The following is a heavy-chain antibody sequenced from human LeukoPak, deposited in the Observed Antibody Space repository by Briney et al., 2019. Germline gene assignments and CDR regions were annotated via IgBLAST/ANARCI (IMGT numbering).Heavy chain of an antibody. CDR1: GFTFSSYV. D-gene: IGHD3-10*01. CDR2: ISGSGGST. J-gene: IGHJ5*02. Sequence: GGSLRLSCAASGFTFSSYVMSWVRQAPGKGLEWVSAISGSGGSTYYADSVKGRFTISRDNSKNTLYLQMNSLRAEDTAVYYCAKDPITMVRGVMKGTASWFDPWGQGTLVTVSS. V-gene: IGHV3-23*01. CDR3: AKDPITMVRGVMKGTASWFDP.